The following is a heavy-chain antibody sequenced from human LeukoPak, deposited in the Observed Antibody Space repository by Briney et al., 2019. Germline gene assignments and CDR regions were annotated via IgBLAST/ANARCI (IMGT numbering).Heavy chain of an antibody. CDR1: GGSISSYY. CDR2: IYYSGST. V-gene: IGHV4-59*01. J-gene: IGHJ3*02. D-gene: IGHD6-13*01. CDR3: ARDRQIREYSSSWFDAFDI. Sequence: PSETLSLTCTVSGGSISSYYWSWIRQPPGKGLEWIGYIYYSGSTNYNPSLKSRVTISVDTSKNQFSLKLSSVTAADTAVYYCARDRQIREYSSSWFDAFDIWGQGTMVTVSS.